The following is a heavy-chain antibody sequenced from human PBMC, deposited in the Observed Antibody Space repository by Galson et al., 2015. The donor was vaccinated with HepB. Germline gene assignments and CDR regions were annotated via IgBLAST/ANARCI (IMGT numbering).Heavy chain of an antibody. D-gene: IGHD2-21*02. Sequence: SLRLSCAASGFSFSTYSMNWVRQAPGKGLEWISYITGSSNITFYADSVKGRFTISRDNAKNSLSLQMNNLRAEDTAVYYCARDGVTTQPWAFDVWGQGTVVTVSS. CDR2: ITGSSNIT. CDR1: GFSFSTYS. CDR3: ARDGVTTQPWAFDV. J-gene: IGHJ3*01. V-gene: IGHV3-48*04.